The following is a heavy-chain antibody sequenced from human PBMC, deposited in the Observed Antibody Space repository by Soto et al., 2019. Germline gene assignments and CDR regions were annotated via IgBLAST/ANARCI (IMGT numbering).Heavy chain of an antibody. CDR1: GYTFTSYG. CDR2: ISAYNGNT. D-gene: IGHD5-12*01. Sequence: ASVKVSCKASGYTFTSYGISWVRQAPGQGLEWLGWISAYNGNTNYAQKLQGRVTMTTDTSTSTAYMELRSLRSEDTAVYYCASRTPDIVATIYSYYYYGMDVWGQGTTVTVSS. J-gene: IGHJ6*02. CDR3: ASRTPDIVATIYSYYYYGMDV. V-gene: IGHV1-18*01.